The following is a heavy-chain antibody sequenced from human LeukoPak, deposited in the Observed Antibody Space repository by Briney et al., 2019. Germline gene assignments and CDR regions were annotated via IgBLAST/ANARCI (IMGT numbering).Heavy chain of an antibody. V-gene: IGHV3-30*01. CDR1: GFTFRSYA. Sequence: GRSLRLSCGASGFTFRSYAMHWVRQAAGKGVEWVAVISYDVGDNYYADSVKGRLTISRDNSKNTLYLQMNSLRAEDTAVYYCAREWTYDFWSGYYTNYFFDYWGQGTLVTVSS. J-gene: IGHJ4*02. CDR3: AREWTYDFWSGYYTNYFFDY. CDR2: ISYDVGDN. D-gene: IGHD3-3*01.